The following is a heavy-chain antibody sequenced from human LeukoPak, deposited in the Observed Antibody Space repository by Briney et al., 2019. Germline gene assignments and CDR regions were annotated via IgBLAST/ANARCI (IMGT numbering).Heavy chain of an antibody. CDR1: GYTFTSNY. J-gene: IGHJ4*02. CDR2: IYPRDGST. Sequence: VASVKVSCKASGYTFTSNYIHWVRQAPGQGLEWMVMIYPRDGSTSYAQKFQGRVTVTRDTSTSTVHMELSGLRSEDTAVYYCARDQEGFDYWGQGTLVTVSS. V-gene: IGHV1-46*01. CDR3: ARDQEGFDY.